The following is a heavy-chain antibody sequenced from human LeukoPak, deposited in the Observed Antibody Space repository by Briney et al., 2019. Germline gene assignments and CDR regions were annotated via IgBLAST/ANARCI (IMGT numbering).Heavy chain of an antibody. CDR2: ISAYNGNT. J-gene: IGHJ5*02. CDR3: AREWQDCSGGSCYLRLDP. CDR1: GYTFTSYG. Sequence: GASVKVSCKASGYTFTSYGISWVRQAPGQGLEWMGWISAYNGNTNYAQKLQGRVTMTTDTSTSTAYMELRSLRSHDTAVYYCAREWQDCSGGSCYLRLDPWGQGTLVTVSS. V-gene: IGHV1-18*01. D-gene: IGHD2-15*01.